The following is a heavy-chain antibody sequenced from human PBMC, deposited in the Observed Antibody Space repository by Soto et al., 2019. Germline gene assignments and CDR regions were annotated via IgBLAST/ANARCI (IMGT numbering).Heavy chain of an antibody. CDR3: ASGEGSLLWFGELFLH. CDR2: ISYDGSNK. D-gene: IGHD3-10*01. Sequence: QVQLVESGGGVVQPGRSLRLSCAASGFTFSSYGMHWVRQAPGKGLAWVAVISYDGSNKYYADSVKGRFTISRDNSKNTLYLQMNSLRAEDTAVYYCASGEGSLLWFGELFLHWGQGTLVTVSS. J-gene: IGHJ4*02. V-gene: IGHV3-30*03. CDR1: GFTFSSYG.